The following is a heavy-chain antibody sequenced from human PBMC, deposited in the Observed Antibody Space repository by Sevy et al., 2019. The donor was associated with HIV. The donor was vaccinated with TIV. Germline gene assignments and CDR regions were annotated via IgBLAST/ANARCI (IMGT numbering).Heavy chain of an antibody. Sequence: GGSLRLSCAASGFIVTSHYMAWVRQAPGKGLEWVSSIYTGGGTYYADSVKGRFTISRDNSKNTLYLQMNSLSAEDTAFYYCARVPRYDEPCYFDYWGQGALVTVSS. CDR2: IYTGGGT. V-gene: IGHV3-53*01. CDR3: ARVPRYDEPCYFDY. J-gene: IGHJ4*02. CDR1: GFIVTSHY. D-gene: IGHD3-3*01.